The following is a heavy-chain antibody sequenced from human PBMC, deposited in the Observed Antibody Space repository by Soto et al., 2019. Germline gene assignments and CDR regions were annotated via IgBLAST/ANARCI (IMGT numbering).Heavy chain of an antibody. V-gene: IGHV3-66*01. CDR2: IYSGGST. D-gene: IGHD5-12*01. J-gene: IGHJ4*02. CDR1: GFTFSSNY. Sequence: GGFLRLSCAASGFTFSSNYMSWVRQAPGKGLEWVSVIYSGGSTYYADSVKGRFTISRDNSKNTLYLQMNSLRAEDTAVYYCARERRWLQFFDYWGQGTLVTVSS. CDR3: ARERRWLQFFDY.